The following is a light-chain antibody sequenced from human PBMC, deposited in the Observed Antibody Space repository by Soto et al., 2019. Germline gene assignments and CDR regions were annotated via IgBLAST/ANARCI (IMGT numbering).Light chain of an antibody. Sequence: EIVLTQSPATLSLSPGERATLSCRASQSVSSYLAWYQQKAGQAPRLLIYDASNRATGVPDRFSGSGSGTDFSLTISRLEPEDFAVYHCQQYSSSPRTFGQGTRLEIK. CDR1: QSVSSY. CDR2: DAS. CDR3: QQYSSSPRT. V-gene: IGKV3-20*01. J-gene: IGKJ5*01.